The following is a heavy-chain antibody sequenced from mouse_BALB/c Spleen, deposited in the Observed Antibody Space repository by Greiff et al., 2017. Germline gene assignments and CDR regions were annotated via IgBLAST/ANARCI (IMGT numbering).Heavy chain of an antibody. CDR1: GFTFSSYA. J-gene: IGHJ4*01. CDR2: ISSGGST. Sequence: EVNVVESGGGLVKPGGSLKLSCAASGFTFSSYAMSWVRQTPEKRLEWVASISSGGSTYYPDSVKGRFTISRDNARNILYLQMSSLRSEDTAMYYCARWLRSSAMDYWGQGTSVTVSS. CDR3: ARWLRSSAMDY. D-gene: IGHD1-1*01. V-gene: IGHV5-6-5*01.